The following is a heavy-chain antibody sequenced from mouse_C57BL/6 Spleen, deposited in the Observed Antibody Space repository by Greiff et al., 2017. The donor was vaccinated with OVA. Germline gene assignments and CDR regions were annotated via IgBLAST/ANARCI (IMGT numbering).Heavy chain of an antibody. CDR2: IYPGDGDT. J-gene: IGHJ4*01. CDR3: ARGEGLLLYAMDY. D-gene: IGHD2-3*01. CDR1: GYAFSSYW. Sequence: QVQLKQSGAELVKPGASVKISCKASGYAFSSYWMNWVKQRPGKGLEWIGQIYPGDGDTNYNGKFKGKATLTADKSSSTAYMQLSSLTSEDSAVYFCARGEGLLLYAMDYWGQGTSVTVSS. V-gene: IGHV1-80*01.